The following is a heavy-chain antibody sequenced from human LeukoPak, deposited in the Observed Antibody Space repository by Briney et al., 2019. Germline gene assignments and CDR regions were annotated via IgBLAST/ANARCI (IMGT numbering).Heavy chain of an antibody. V-gene: IGHV3-23*01. J-gene: IGHJ6*03. D-gene: IGHD3-16*01. Sequence: GGSLRLSCAASGFTFISYAVSWVRQAPGKGLEWVSVINGGGGSTYYADSVKGRFTISRDNSENTVYLQMNSLRAEDTALYYCAKGSEYLWGSLESNYSYYMDVWGIGTKVTVSS. CDR3: AKGSEYLWGSLESNYSYYMDV. CDR1: GFTFISYA. CDR2: INGGGGST.